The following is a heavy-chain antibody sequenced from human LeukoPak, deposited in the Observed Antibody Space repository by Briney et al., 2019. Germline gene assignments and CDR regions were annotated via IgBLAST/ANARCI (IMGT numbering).Heavy chain of an antibody. D-gene: IGHD3-9*01. J-gene: IGHJ4*02. CDR3: ARDGPYSYFDILTGCLDS. Sequence: GGSLRLSCVASGFIFSNYAMHWVRQAPGKGLEWVAAISYDGNNKYYADSVKGRFTISRDNSMDTLYLQMNSLRSEDTAVYYCARDGPYSYFDILTGCLDSWGQGTLVTVSP. CDR1: GFIFSNYA. CDR2: ISYDGNNK. V-gene: IGHV3-30-3*01.